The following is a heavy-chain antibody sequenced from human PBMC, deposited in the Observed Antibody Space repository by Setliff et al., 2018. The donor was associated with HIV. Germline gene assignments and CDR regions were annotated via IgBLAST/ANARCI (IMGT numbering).Heavy chain of an antibody. CDR1: GGSISSHY. V-gene: IGHV4-59*11. CDR2: IYYSGST. Sequence: PSETLSLTCTVSGGSISSHYWSWIRQPPGKGLEWIGSIYYSGSTNYNPSLKSRVTISVDTSKNQSSLKLSSVAAADTAVYYCARDLSGDSSGYYGVRFGYWGQGTLVTVSS. D-gene: IGHD3-22*01. J-gene: IGHJ4*02. CDR3: ARDLSGDSSGYYGVRFGY.